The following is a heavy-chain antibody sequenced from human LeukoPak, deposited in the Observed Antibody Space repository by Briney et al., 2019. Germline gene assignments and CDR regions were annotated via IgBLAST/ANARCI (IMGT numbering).Heavy chain of an antibody. J-gene: IGHJ5*02. CDR3: ARKSLGIAAAGTCFGS. Sequence: RGSLRLSCAASGFTVSNNFVTWVGQDPGKGLEWVSIIYSGGGTDYADSVKGRFTISRDNSKKPVYLQMNSLRAEETAVYHCARKSLGIAAAGTCFGSWGQGTLVTVSS. D-gene: IGHD6-13*01. CDR1: GFTVSNNF. CDR2: IYSGGGT. V-gene: IGHV3-53*01.